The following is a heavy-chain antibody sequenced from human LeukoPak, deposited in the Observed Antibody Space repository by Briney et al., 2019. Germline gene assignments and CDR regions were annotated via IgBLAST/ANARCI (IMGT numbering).Heavy chain of an antibody. CDR3: TTDLLWFGELSRDY. D-gene: IGHD3-10*01. CDR1: GFTFSSYA. CDR2: IKSKTDGGTT. J-gene: IGHJ4*02. Sequence: GGSLRLSCAASGFTFSSYAMSWVRQAPGKGLEWVGRIKSKTDGGTTDYAAPVKGRFTISRDDSKNTLYLQMNSLKTEDTAVYYCTTDLLWFGELSRDYWGQGTLVTVSS. V-gene: IGHV3-15*01.